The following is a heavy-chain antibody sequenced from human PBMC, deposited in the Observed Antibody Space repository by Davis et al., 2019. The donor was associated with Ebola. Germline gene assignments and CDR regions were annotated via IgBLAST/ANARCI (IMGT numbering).Heavy chain of an antibody. V-gene: IGHV1-46*01. CDR3: ARVYCTNGVCYRLGMDV. J-gene: IGHJ6*02. D-gene: IGHD2-8*01. CDR2: INPSGGST. Sequence: ASVKVSCKASGYTFTSYYMHWVRQAPGQGLEWMGIINPSGGSTSYAQKFQGRVTMTRDTSTSTVYMELSSLRSEDTAVYYCARVYCTNGVCYRLGMDVWGQGTTVTVSS. CDR1: GYTFTSYY.